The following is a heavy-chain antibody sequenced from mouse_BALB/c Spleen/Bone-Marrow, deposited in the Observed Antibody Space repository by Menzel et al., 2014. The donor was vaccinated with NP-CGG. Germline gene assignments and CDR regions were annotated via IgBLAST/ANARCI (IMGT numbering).Heavy chain of an antibody. CDR2: INPDSSTI. D-gene: IGHD2-3*01. CDR3: ARLGYYGGFAY. V-gene: IGHV4-1*02. J-gene: IGHJ3*01. Sequence: EVKVEESGGGLVQPGGSLKLSCAASGFDFRGFWMGWVRQAPGKGLEWIGEINPDSSTINYTPSLKDRFIISRDNAKKTLYLQMRKVRSEDTALYYCARLGYYGGFAYWGQGTLVTVSA. CDR1: GFDFRGFW.